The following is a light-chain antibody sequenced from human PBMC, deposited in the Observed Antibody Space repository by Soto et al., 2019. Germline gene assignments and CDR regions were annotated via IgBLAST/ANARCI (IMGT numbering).Light chain of an antibody. CDR3: HQYNNWPPWT. CDR2: GAS. Sequence: IVLTQSAGTLSLSPGARAPLSCRASQTVGIYLAWYQQKPGQAPRLLIHGASTRAPGFPARFSGSGSGTDFTLTISSLQSEDFAVYYCHQYNNWPPWTFGQGTKVDIK. J-gene: IGKJ1*01. CDR1: QTVGIY. V-gene: IGKV3-15*01.